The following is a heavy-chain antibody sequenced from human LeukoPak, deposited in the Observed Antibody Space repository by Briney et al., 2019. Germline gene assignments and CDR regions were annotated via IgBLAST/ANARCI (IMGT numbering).Heavy chain of an antibody. CDR2: ISSSTSYI. J-gene: IGHJ6*02. CDR1: GFTFSSYS. V-gene: IGHV3-21*01. D-gene: IGHD1-26*01. CDR3: AKDTSGSSLGDYYYYGMDV. Sequence: GGSLRLSCAASGFTFSSYSMNWVRQAPGKGLEWVSSISSSTSYIYYADSVKGRFTISRDNSKNTLYLQMNSLRAEDTAVYYCAKDTSGSSLGDYYYYGMDVWGQGTTVTVSS.